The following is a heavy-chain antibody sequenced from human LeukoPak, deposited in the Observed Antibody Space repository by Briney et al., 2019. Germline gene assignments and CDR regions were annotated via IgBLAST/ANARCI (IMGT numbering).Heavy chain of an antibody. Sequence: SETLSLTCTVSGGSVSSGSYYWSWIRQPPGKGLEWIGYIYHSGSTNYNPSLKSRVTISVDTSKNQFSLKLSSVTAADTAVYYCARGTYCGGDCYHWFDPWGQGTLVTVSS. CDR1: GGSVSSGSYY. CDR2: IYHSGST. D-gene: IGHD2-21*02. J-gene: IGHJ5*02. CDR3: ARGTYCGGDCYHWFDP. V-gene: IGHV4-61*01.